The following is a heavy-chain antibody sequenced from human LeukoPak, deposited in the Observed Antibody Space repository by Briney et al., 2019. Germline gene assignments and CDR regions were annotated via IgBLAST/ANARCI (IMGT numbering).Heavy chain of an antibody. CDR3: VKNNGWFHLAQ. CDR1: GFNFRDHR. D-gene: IGHD6-19*01. J-gene: IGHJ4*02. CDR2: IKTDGSET. V-gene: IGHV3-7*03. Sequence: GGSLRLSCAASGFNFRDHRMDWVRQAPGKGLEWVGHIKTDGSETYYLDSLRGRFSISRDNTNNALYLQMNSLRVEDTAVYYCVKNNGWFHLAQWGQGTLVTVSS.